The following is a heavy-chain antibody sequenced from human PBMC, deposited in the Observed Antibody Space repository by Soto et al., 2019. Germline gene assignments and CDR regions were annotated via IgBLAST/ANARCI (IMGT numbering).Heavy chain of an antibody. V-gene: IGHV1-2*04. CDR1: GYTFTGYY. CDR2: INPNSGGT. Sequence: ASVKVSCKASGYTFTGYYMHWVRQAPGQGLEWMGWINPNSGGTNYAQKFQGWVTMTRDTSTSTAYMELSRLRSDDTAVYYCARDRIGIAAAGIHYYYYGMDVWGQGTTVTVSS. CDR3: ARDRIGIAAAGIHYYYYGMDV. D-gene: IGHD6-13*01. J-gene: IGHJ6*02.